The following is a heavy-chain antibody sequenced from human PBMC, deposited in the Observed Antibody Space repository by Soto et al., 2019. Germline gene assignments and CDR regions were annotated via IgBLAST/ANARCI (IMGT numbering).Heavy chain of an antibody. CDR2: IGVNVGHI. CDR3: AKWQQLK. J-gene: IGHJ4*02. CDR1: GFKFNYYT. Sequence: GGSLRLSCVASGFKFNYYTMTWVRQAPGKGLEWVASIGVNVGHIFYADSVKGRVTISRDDSSNTLFLQMNSLKVEDTALYYCAKWQQLKWGQGTLVTVSS. V-gene: IGHV3-21*06. D-gene: IGHD6-13*01.